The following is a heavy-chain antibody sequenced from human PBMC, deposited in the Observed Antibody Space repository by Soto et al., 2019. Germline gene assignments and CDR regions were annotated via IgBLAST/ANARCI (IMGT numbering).Heavy chain of an antibody. V-gene: IGHV3-23*01. J-gene: IGHJ4*02. Sequence: GSLRLSCAASGFTFSSYAMSWVLQAPGKELEWISVIGGSGVSTFYADSVRGRFTISRDNSKNTLYLQMNSLRAEDTALYYCATMATASRHFDYWGQGTLVTVSS. CDR3: ATMATASRHFDY. D-gene: IGHD5-18*01. CDR2: IGGSGVST. CDR1: GFTFSSYA.